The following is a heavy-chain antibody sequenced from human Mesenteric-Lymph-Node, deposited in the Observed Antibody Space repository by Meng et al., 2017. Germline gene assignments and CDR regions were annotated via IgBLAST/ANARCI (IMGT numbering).Heavy chain of an antibody. CDR1: GYPITSSCFN. J-gene: IGHJ5*02. Sequence: RGPRPGLVHPSDSPVRRCTLAGYPITSSCFNRGWVRQPPGKGLEWVAKIYCNGYFIYNPSHKSRVTIAVDTSTDQFFLNLTAVTAADTAYDYLGRSFGGNSRWFDPLGHGSLVTVSS. D-gene: IGHD4-23*01. V-gene: IGHV4-39*07. CDR3: GRSFGGNSRWFDP. CDR2: IYCNGYF.